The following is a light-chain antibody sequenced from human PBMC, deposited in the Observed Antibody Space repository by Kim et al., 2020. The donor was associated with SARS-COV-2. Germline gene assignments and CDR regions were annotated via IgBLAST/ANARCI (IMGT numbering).Light chain of an antibody. Sequence: VKLTCTLSSGHSSYAIAWHQQQPEKGPRYLMKLNSDGSHSKGDGIPDRFSGASSGAERYLTISSLQSEDEADYYCQTWGTGIQGVFGGGTQLTVL. CDR2: LNSDGSH. V-gene: IGLV4-69*01. CDR3: QTWGTGIQGV. CDR1: SGHSSYA. J-gene: IGLJ3*02.